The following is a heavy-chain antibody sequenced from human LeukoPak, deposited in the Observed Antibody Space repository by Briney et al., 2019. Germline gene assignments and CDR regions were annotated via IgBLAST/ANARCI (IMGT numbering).Heavy chain of an antibody. Sequence: SETLSLTCTVSGHSISSGYYWGWIRQPPGKGLEWIGSIYHSGSTYYNPSLKSRVTISVDTSKNQFSLKLSSVTAADTAMYYCASLYGSGFSFDYWGQGTLVTVSS. CDR2: IYHSGST. J-gene: IGHJ4*02. CDR3: ASLYGSGFSFDY. CDR1: GHSISSGYY. D-gene: IGHD3-10*01. V-gene: IGHV4-38-2*02.